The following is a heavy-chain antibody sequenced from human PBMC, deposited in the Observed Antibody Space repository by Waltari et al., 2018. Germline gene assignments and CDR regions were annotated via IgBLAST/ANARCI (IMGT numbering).Heavy chain of an antibody. D-gene: IGHD1-26*01. Sequence: EVQLVESGGGLVNPGGSLRLSCAASGFTFGRVWLCWVRQAPGKGLEWVGRIKSKTDGETSDYAAPVQGRFTISRDDSKNTVFLQMNSLKTEDTAVYYCITDWGIVRKPVGRFFDLWGRGTLVTVSS. V-gene: IGHV3-15*01. CDR1: GFTFGRVW. CDR3: ITDWGIVRKPVGRFFDL. J-gene: IGHJ2*01. CDR2: IKSKTDGETS.